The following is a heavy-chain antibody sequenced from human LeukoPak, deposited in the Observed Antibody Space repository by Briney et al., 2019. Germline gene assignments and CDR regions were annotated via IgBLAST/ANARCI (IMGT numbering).Heavy chain of an antibody. CDR2: ISYDGSNK. CDR3: AKDKGWGYSSYDYYGMDV. V-gene: IGHV3-30*04. J-gene: IGHJ6*02. CDR1: GFTFSSYA. Sequence: GRSLRLSCAASGFTFSSYAMHWVRQAPGKGLEWVAVISYDGSNKYYADSVKGRFTISRDISKNTLHVQMNSLRAEDAAVYCCAKDKGWGYSSYDYYGMDVWGQGTTVTVSS. D-gene: IGHD1-26*01.